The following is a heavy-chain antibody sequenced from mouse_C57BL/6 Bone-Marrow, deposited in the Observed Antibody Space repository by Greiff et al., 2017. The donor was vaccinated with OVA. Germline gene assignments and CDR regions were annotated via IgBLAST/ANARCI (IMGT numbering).Heavy chain of an antibody. V-gene: IGHV5-17*01. CDR2: ISSGSSTI. Sequence: EVKLQESGGGLVKPGGSLKLSCAASGFTFSDYGMHWVRQAPEKGLEWVAYISSGSSTIYYADTVKGRFTISRDNAKNTLFLQMTSLRSEDTAMYYCASYSNSLAYWGQGTLVTVSA. D-gene: IGHD2-5*01. J-gene: IGHJ3*01. CDR1: GFTFSDYG. CDR3: ASYSNSLAY.